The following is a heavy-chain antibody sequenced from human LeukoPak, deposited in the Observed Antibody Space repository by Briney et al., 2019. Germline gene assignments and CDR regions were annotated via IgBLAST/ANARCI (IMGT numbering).Heavy chain of an antibody. V-gene: IGHV3-11*01. CDR1: GLTFSDYY. Sequence: GGSLRLSCAASGLTFSDYYMTWIRQAPGKGLEWLSYISGSTTTIYYADSVKGRFAISRDNARSSLYLQMNSLRAEDTAVYYCGRDRGYSYGLDAFAIWGQGPMVTVSS. CDR3: GRDRGYSYGLDAFAI. CDR2: ISGSTTTI. J-gene: IGHJ3*02. D-gene: IGHD5-18*01.